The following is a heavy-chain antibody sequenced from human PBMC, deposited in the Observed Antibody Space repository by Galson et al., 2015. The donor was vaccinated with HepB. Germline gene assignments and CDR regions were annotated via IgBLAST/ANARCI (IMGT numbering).Heavy chain of an antibody. V-gene: IGHV1-69*04. CDR1: AGTFSSYT. CDR3: ARDTTSMVRGVMGDY. Sequence: SVKDYCKASAGTFSSYTSRWVRQAPGQGLEWMGRIIPILGIANYAQKFQGRVTITADKSTSTAYMELRSLRSDDTAVYYCARDTTSMVRGVMGDYWGQGTLVTVSS. J-gene: IGHJ4*02. D-gene: IGHD3-10*01. CDR2: IIPILGIA.